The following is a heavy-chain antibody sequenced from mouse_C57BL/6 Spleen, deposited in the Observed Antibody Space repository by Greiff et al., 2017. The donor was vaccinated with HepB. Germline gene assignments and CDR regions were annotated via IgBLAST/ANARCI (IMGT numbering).Heavy chain of an antibody. CDR2: IDPSDSET. D-gene: IGHD4-1*01. CDR3: ARRGELGPFDY. V-gene: IGHV1-52*01. CDR1: GYTFTSYW. J-gene: IGHJ2*01. Sequence: QVHVKQPGAELVRPGSSVKLSCKASGYTFTSYWMHWVKQRPIQGLEWIGNIDPSDSETHYNQKFKDKATLTVDKSSSTAYMQLSSLTSEDSAVYYCARRGELGPFDYWGQGTTLTVSS.